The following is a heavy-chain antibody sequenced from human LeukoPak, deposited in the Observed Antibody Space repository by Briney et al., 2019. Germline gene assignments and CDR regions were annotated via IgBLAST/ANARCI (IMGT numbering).Heavy chain of an antibody. CDR2: INHSDGST. D-gene: IGHD2-15*01. Sequence: GASVRVSCKASGYTFTNYYIHWVGQAPGQGREWMAIINHSDGSTSYAQKFQGRVTVTRDMSTSTVYMELSSLRSEDTAVYYCAREITPYYFHYWGQGTLITVSS. J-gene: IGHJ4*02. CDR1: GYTFTNYY. V-gene: IGHV1-46*01. CDR3: AREITPYYFHY.